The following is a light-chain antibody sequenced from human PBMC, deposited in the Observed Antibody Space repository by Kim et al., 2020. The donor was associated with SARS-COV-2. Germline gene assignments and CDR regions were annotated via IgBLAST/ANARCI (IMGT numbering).Light chain of an antibody. CDR2: EVT. CDR3: SSYAGSNNLV. V-gene: IGLV2-8*01. Sequence: GQSVTISCTGTSSDVGGYNYVSWYQQHPGKAPKLMIYEVTKRPSGVPDRFSCSKSGNTASLTVSGLQAEDEADYYCSSYAGSNNLVFGGGTQLTVL. J-gene: IGLJ2*01. CDR1: SSDVGGYNY.